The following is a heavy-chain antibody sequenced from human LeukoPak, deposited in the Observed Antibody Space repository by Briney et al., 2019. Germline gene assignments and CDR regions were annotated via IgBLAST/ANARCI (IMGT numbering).Heavy chain of an antibody. J-gene: IGHJ3*02. Sequence: PPETLSLTCSVSDDSVSSDRYYWRWLRQPPGKGLEWIVFNGGTKYNPSLKTRVTILGDTSNRQFSLTLSSVAAADTAVYYCAIFHRHYFPTGQQFPVIYGSFDIWGQGTMVTVSS. D-gene: IGHD3/OR15-3a*01. CDR3: AIFHRHYFPTGQQFPVIYGSFDI. CDR1: DDSVSSDRYY. V-gene: IGHV4-61*01. CDR2: NGGT.